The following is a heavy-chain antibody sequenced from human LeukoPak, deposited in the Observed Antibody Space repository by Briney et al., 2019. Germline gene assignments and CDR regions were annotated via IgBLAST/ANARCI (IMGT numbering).Heavy chain of an antibody. CDR1: GFTFDDYG. J-gene: IGHJ4*02. CDR2: ISTDASST. Sequence: EGSLRLSCAASGFTFDDYGMSWVRQAPGKGLEWVSRISTDASSTTYADSVKGRFTISRDNAKDTLYLQMNSLRAEDTAVYYCTGHHQAYSRTYWGQGTLVTVSS. CDR3: TGHHQAYSRTY. D-gene: IGHD6-13*01. V-gene: IGHV3-74*01.